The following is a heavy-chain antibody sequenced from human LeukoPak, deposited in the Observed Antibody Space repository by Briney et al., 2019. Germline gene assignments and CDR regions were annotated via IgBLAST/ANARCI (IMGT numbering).Heavy chain of an antibody. CDR2: IYYSGST. V-gene: IGHV4-59*01. D-gene: IGHD6-19*01. CDR1: GVSISSYY. Sequence: PSGTLSLTCTVSGVSISSYYRSWIRQPPGKGLEWVGYIYYSGSTTYYPSLKSRVIISVDASKNQFLLQLSSVPAADAAAFYYSRDGPVPAVAGTWGQGTLVTVSS. CDR3: SRDGPVPAVAGT. J-gene: IGHJ4*02.